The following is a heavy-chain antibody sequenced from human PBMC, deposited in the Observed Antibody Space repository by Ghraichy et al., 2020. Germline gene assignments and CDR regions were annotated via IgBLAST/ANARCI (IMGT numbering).Heavy chain of an antibody. V-gene: IGHV3-23*01. D-gene: IGHD2-15*01. CDR3: AKSANSYISGGSCLYY. J-gene: IGHJ4*02. CDR1: GFTFSSYA. Sequence: GGSLRLSCAASGFTFSSYAMSWVRQAPGKGLEWVSAISGSGGSTYYADSVKGRFTISRDNSKNTLYLQMNSLRAEDTAVYYCAKSANSYISGGSCLYYWGQGTLVTVSS. CDR2: ISGSGGST.